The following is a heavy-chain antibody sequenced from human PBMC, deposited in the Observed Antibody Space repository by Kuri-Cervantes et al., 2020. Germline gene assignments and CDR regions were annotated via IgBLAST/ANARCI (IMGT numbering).Heavy chain of an antibody. CDR2: ISNDGSYK. Sequence: GGSLRLSCAASGFTFDDYAMHWVRQAPGKGLEWVAVISNDGSYKSYADTVKGRFTISRDNPKNTLYLQMNSLRAEDTAVYYCARALYSYGPSGFDYWGQGTLVTVSS. J-gene: IGHJ4*02. D-gene: IGHD5-18*01. CDR1: GFTFDDYA. V-gene: IGHV3-30*03. CDR3: ARALYSYGPSGFDY.